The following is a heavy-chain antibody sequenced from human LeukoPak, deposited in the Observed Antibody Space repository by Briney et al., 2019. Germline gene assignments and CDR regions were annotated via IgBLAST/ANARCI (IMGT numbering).Heavy chain of an antibody. CDR3: AKDIAVAGKGMDY. D-gene: IGHD6-19*01. CDR2: ISWDGGST. V-gene: IGHV3-43D*04. Sequence: GGSLRLSCAASGLTFDDYAMHWVRQAPGKGLEWVSLISWDGGSTYYADSVKGRFTISRDNSKNSLYLQMNSLRAEDTALYYCAKDIAVAGKGMDYWGQGTLVTVSS. J-gene: IGHJ4*02. CDR1: GLTFDDYA.